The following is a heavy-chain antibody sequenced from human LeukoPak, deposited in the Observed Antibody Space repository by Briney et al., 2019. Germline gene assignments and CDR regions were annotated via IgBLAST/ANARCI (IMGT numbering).Heavy chain of an antibody. CDR1: GGSISNYY. Sequence: SSETLSLTCTVSGGSISNYYWSWFRQPAGKGLVWLGRIYGSGGTNYSPSLKSRVTMSVDTSKNQISLKLTSVTAADTAVYSCARKLASSTLKAGAFDIWGQGAMVTVSS. CDR3: ARKLASSTLKAGAFDI. J-gene: IGHJ3*02. CDR2: IYGSGGT. D-gene: IGHD2-2*01. V-gene: IGHV4-4*07.